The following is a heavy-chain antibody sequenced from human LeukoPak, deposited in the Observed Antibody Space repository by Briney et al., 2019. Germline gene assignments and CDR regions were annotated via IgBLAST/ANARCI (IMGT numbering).Heavy chain of an antibody. V-gene: IGHV4-39*01. CDR3: ARGKKRSGCSTPSCYASSYYYYYMDV. CDR2: IYYSGNT. CDR1: GVSISSSNSY. J-gene: IGHJ6*03. Sequence: SETLSLTCTVSGVSISSSNSYWGWIRQPPGKGLEWIGSIYYSGNTYYNASLKSQVSISIDTSKNQFSLRLTSVTAADTAVYYCARGKKRSGCSTPSCYASSYYYYYMDVWGKGTTVTVSS. D-gene: IGHD2-2*01.